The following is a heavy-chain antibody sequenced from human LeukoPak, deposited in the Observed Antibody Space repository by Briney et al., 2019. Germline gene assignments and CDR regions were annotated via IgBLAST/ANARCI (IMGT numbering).Heavy chain of an antibody. V-gene: IGHV1-18*01. CDR2: ISAYNGNT. CDR3: ARDGVEDYYYYGMDV. D-gene: IGHD3-3*01. Sequence: ASVKVSCKASGGTFSSYAISWVRQAPGQGLEWMGWISAYNGNTNYAQKLQGRVTMTTDTSTSTAYMELRSLRSDDTAVYYCARDGVEDYYYYGMDVWGQGTTVTASS. CDR1: GGTFSSYA. J-gene: IGHJ6*02.